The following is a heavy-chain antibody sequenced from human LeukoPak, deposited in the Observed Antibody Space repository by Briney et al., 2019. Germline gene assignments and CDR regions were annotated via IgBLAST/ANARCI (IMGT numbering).Heavy chain of an antibody. D-gene: IGHD2-2*01. CDR1: GGTFSSYA. V-gene: IGHV1-69*13. Sequence: ASVKVSCKASGGTFSSYAISWVRQAPGQGLEWMGGIIPIFGTANYAQKFQGRVTITADESTSTAYMELSSLRSDDTAVYYCARDFRYCSSTSCYDYYGMDVWGQGTTVTVSS. CDR2: IIPIFGTA. CDR3: ARDFRYCSSTSCYDYYGMDV. J-gene: IGHJ6*02.